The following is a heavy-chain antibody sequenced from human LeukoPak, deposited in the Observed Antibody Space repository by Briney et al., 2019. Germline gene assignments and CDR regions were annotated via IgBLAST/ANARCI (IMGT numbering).Heavy chain of an antibody. D-gene: IGHD3-10*01. CDR3: ARGLHVLLWFGELYGDAFDI. Sequence: SETLSLTCTVSGGSISSGGYYWSWIRQPPGKGLEWIGYIYHSGSTYYNPSLKSRVTISVDRSKNQFSLKLSSVTAADTAVYYCARGLHVLLWFGELYGDAFDIWGQGTMVTVSS. CDR2: IYHSGST. J-gene: IGHJ3*02. CDR1: GGSISSGGYY. V-gene: IGHV4-30-2*01.